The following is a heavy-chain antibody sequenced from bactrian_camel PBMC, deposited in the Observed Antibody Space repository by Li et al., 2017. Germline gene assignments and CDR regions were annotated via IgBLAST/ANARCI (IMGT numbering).Heavy chain of an antibody. Sequence: HVQLVESGGGSVQAGGSLKLSCEYSGMGRVKYCMGWLRQVSGGEVKGVASIDEDGGTTYADSVKGRFTISKDNAKNTLYLEMTALKPEDSSVYICAADLVPSGGFCYDTSQLLFFNYRGRGTQVTVS. D-gene: IGHD3*01. CDR3: AADLVPSGGFCYDTSQLLFFNY. V-gene: IGHV3S9*01. CDR2: IDEDGGT. J-gene: IGHJ4*01. CDR1: GMGRVKYC.